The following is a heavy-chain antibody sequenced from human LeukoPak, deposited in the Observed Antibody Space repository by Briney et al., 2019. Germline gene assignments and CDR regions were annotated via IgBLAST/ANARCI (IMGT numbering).Heavy chain of an antibody. V-gene: IGHV1-2*02. CDR2: INPNSGGT. J-gene: IGHJ4*02. CDR3: AREAGYSYAVFDY. Sequence: ASVKVSCKASGYTFTGYYMHWVRQAPGQGHEWMGWINPNSGGTNYAQKFQGRVTMTRDTSISTAYMELSRLRSDDTAVYYCAREAGYSYAVFDYWGQGTLVTVSS. D-gene: IGHD5-18*01. CDR1: GYTFTGYY.